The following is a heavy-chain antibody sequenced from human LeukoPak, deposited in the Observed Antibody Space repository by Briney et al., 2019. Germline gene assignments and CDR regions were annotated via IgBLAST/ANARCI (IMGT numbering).Heavy chain of an antibody. CDR1: GFTFSSYS. CDR3: ARGRYYYDSSGYPTPGY. Sequence: AGGSLRLSCAASGFTFSSYSMNWVRQAPGKGLEWVSSISSSSSYIYYADSVKGRFTISRDNAKNSLYLQMNSLRAEDTAMHYCARGRYYYDSSGYPTPGYWGQGTLVTVSS. J-gene: IGHJ4*02. V-gene: IGHV3-21*01. D-gene: IGHD3-22*01. CDR2: ISSSSSYI.